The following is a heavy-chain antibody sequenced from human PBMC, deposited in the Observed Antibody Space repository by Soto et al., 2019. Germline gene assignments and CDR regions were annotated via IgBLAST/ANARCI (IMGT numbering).Heavy chain of an antibody. CDR1: GFTFSSYA. CDR2: ISYDGSNK. V-gene: IGHV3-30-3*01. Sequence: GGSLRLSCAASGFTFSSYAMHWVRQAPSKGLEWVAVISYDGSNKYYADSVKGRFTISRDNSKNTLYLQMNSLRAEDTAVYYCARAMAHYRSPFDYWGQGTLVTVSS. CDR3: ARAMAHYRSPFDY. D-gene: IGHD3-10*01. J-gene: IGHJ4*02.